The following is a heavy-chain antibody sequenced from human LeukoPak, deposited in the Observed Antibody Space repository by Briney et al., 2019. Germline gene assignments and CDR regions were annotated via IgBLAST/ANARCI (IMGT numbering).Heavy chain of an antibody. Sequence: ASINDSCKACGGTVTSYYMHGGRQTPGKGLDWMGIINPSGGSTSYAQKFQGRVTMTRDTSTSTVYMELSSLRSEDTAVYYCARDERFEFGRAFDYWGQGTLVTVSS. D-gene: IGHD3-10*01. CDR3: ARDERFEFGRAFDY. J-gene: IGHJ4*02. CDR1: GGTVTSYY. V-gene: IGHV1-46*01. CDR2: INPSGGST.